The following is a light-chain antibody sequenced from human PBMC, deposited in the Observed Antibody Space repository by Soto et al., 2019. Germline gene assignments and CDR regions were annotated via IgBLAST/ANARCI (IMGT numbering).Light chain of an antibody. Sequence: IVLLQPPAAMSLSPGGRATLSCRATQSVSSYLAWYQQKPGQAPRLLIYDASNRATGIPARFSGSGSGTDFTLTISSLQPEDFATYYCQQFNNYPITFGQGTRLEIK. V-gene: IGKV3-11*01. CDR2: DAS. CDR1: QSVSSY. J-gene: IGKJ5*01. CDR3: QQFNNYPIT.